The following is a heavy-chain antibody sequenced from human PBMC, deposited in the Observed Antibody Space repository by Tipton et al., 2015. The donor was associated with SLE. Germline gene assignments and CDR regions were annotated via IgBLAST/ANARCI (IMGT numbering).Heavy chain of an antibody. CDR3: ARGGASSKWLDP. CDR1: GASVRNHY. Sequence: GLVKPSETLSLTCTVSGASVRNHYWGWVRQSPGKGLEWSGYVYGTGNTDYNPSLKSRVTLSVDTSKNQFSLQLTSVTAADTAIYYCARGGASSKWLDPWGQGTLVTVSS. D-gene: IGHD6-6*01. CDR2: VYGTGNT. J-gene: IGHJ5*02. V-gene: IGHV4-59*02.